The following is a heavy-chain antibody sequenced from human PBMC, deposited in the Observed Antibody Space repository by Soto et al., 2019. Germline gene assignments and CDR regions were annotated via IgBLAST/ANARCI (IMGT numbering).Heavy chain of an antibody. V-gene: IGHV7-4-1*01. CDR1: GYTFTSYA. CDR3: ARDVPWFHYYGMDV. CDR2: INTNTGNP. Sequence: PSVKVACKASGYTFTSYAMNWVRQAPGQGLEWMGWINTNTGNPTYAQGFTGRFVFSLDTSVSTAYLQICSLKAEDTAVYYCARDVPWFHYYGMDVWGHGTTVTVSS. J-gene: IGHJ6*02. D-gene: IGHD3-9*01.